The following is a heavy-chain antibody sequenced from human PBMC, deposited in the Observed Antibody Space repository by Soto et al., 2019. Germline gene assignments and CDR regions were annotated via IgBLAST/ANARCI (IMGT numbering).Heavy chain of an antibody. V-gene: IGHV3-23*01. J-gene: IGHJ5*02. D-gene: IGHD7-27*01. CDR2: ISGSGGTT. CDR3: VRDSWGWDL. CDR1: GITFSRYA. Sequence: GGSLRLSCVVSGITFSRYAMSWVRQAPGKGLEWVSSISGSGGTTHYADSVKGRFTISRDNSENTLYLQMDGLRAEDTAIYYCVRDSWGWDLWGPGTLVTVSS.